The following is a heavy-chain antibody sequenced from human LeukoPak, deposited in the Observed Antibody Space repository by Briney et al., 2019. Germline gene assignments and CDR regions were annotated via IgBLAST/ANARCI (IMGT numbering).Heavy chain of an antibody. J-gene: IGHJ4*02. Sequence: PSETLSLTCAVYGGSFSGYYWSWIRQPPGKGLEWIGEINHSGSTNYNPSLKSRVTISVDTSKNQFSLKLSSVTAADTAAYYCARARGYSGYGDYWGQGTLVTVSS. D-gene: IGHD5-12*01. CDR1: GGSFSGYY. CDR2: INHSGST. V-gene: IGHV4-34*01. CDR3: ARARGYSGYGDY.